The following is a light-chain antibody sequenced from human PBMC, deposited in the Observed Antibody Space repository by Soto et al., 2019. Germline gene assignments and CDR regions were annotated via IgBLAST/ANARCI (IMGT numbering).Light chain of an antibody. CDR3: SSYTGSRYV. CDR2: DVS. J-gene: IGLJ1*01. CDR1: SSDVGDYNY. Sequence: QSVLTQPASVSGSPGQSITISCTGTSSDVGDYNYVSWYQQHPGKAPKLMIYDVSNRPSGVSNRFSGSKSGNTASLTISGLQAEDEADYYCSSYTGSRYVFGTGTKVTVL. V-gene: IGLV2-14*01.